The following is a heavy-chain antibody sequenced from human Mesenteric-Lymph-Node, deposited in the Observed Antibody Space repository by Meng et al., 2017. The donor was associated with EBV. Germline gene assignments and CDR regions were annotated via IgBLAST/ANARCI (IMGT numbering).Heavy chain of an antibody. CDR1: GGTFINFD. Sequence: QVQLVRAGSEVKKPGSSGKVSCRASGGTFINFDISWVRQAPGQGLEWMGGIIPIFGVTKYAQKFQGRVIMTADASTSTAYLELTSLRSGDTAFYYCIRGSGFYYTSGLWGQGTLVTVSS. J-gene: IGHJ1*01. V-gene: IGHV1-69*19. D-gene: IGHD3-10*01. CDR2: IIPIFGVT. CDR3: IRGSGFYYTSGL.